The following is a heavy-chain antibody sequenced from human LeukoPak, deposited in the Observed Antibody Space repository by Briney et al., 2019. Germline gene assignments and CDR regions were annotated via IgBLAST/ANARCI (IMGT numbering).Heavy chain of an antibody. CDR3: AKISGEFPWHYFDY. CDR2: ISGSGATT. J-gene: IGHJ4*02. V-gene: IGHV3-23*01. D-gene: IGHD3-10*01. Sequence: PGGSLRLSCAASGFTFSSYAMSWVRQAPGKGLDWVSAISGSGATTYYADSVKGRFTISRDNSKNTVYLQMNSLRAEDTAVYYCAKISGEFPWHYFDYWGQGTRVTASS. CDR1: GFTFSSYA.